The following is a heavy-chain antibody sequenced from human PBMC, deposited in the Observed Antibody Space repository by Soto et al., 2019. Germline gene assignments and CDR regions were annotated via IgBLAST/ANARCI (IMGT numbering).Heavy chain of an antibody. V-gene: IGHV3-49*04. Sequence: LRLSCTASGFTFGDYAMSWVRQAPGKGLEWVGFIRSKAYGGTTEYAASVNGRFTISRDDSKSIAYLQMNSLKTEDTAVYYCTSGDFWSGYFYGMDVWGQGTTVTVSS. D-gene: IGHD3-3*01. CDR2: IRSKAYGGTT. CDR1: GFTFGDYA. CDR3: TSGDFWSGYFYGMDV. J-gene: IGHJ6*02.